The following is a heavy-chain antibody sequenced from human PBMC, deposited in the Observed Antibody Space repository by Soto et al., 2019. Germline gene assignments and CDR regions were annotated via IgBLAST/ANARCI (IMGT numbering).Heavy chain of an antibody. V-gene: IGHV1-69*01. CDR3: AREHWYCSSTSCYATHFDY. CDR1: GGTFSSYA. CDR2: IIPIFGTA. J-gene: IGHJ4*02. Sequence: QVQLVQSGAEVKKPGSSVKVSCKASGGTFSSYAISWVRQAPGQGLEWVGGIIPIFGTANYAQKFQGRVTITADESTRPAYMELSSLRSEDTAVYYCAREHWYCSSTSCYATHFDYWGQGTLVTVSS. D-gene: IGHD2-2*01.